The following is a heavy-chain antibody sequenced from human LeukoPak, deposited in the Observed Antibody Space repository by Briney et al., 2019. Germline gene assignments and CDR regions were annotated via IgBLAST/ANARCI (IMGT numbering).Heavy chain of an antibody. D-gene: IGHD3-3*01. Sequence: GGSLRLSCAASGFTFSTSWMHWVRQVPGKGLVWGSGINSDGRSTDYADSVKGRFTISRDNTKNTLYLQMNSLRVEDTAVYYCAHTVWSGNYFDYWGQGTLVTVSS. V-gene: IGHV3-74*01. CDR3: AHTVWSGNYFDY. CDR2: INSDGRST. J-gene: IGHJ4*02. CDR1: GFTFSTSW.